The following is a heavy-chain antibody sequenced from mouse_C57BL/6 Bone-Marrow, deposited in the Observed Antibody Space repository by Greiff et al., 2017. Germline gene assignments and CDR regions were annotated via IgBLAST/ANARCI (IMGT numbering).Heavy chain of an antibody. D-gene: IGHD1-1*01. J-gene: IGHJ4*01. V-gene: IGHV8-12*01. CDR2: IYWVDDK. CDR1: GFSLSTSGMG. CDR3: AQRVATVVACYAMDY. Sequence: QVTLKVSGPGILQSSQTLSLTCSFSGFSLSTSGMGVSWIRQPSGKGLEWLAHIYWVDDKRYNPSLKSQLTISKNTSRNQVFLKITSVDTADTATSYCAQRVATVVACYAMDYWGQGTSVTVSS.